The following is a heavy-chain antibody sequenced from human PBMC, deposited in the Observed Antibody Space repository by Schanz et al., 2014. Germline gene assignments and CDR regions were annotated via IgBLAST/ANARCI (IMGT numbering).Heavy chain of an antibody. V-gene: IGHV1-69*02. CDR2: IIPILGIA. CDR1: GGTFNSYT. CDR3: ASSGAGYSSSWDFDY. D-gene: IGHD6-13*01. J-gene: IGHJ4*02. Sequence: QVQLVQSGAEVKKPGSSVKVSCKASGGTFNSYTINWVRQAPGQGLEWMGRIIPILGIANYAQKFQGRVTNTADKSTFTAYMDVSSLRSEDTAVYYCASSGAGYSSSWDFDYWGQGTLVTVSS.